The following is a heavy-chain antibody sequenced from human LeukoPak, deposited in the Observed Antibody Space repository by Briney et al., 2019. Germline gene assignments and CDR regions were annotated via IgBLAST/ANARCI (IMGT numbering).Heavy chain of an antibody. V-gene: IGHV1-69*01. CDR2: IIPIFGTA. Sequence: WASVKVSCKASGGTFSSYAISWVRQAPGQGLEWMGGIIPIFGTANYAQKFQGRVTITADESTSTAYMELSSLRSEDTAVYYCARERYCSSTSCRTYYYYGMDVWGKGTTVTVSS. D-gene: IGHD2-2*01. CDR3: ARERYCSSTSCRTYYYYGMDV. CDR1: GGTFSSYA. J-gene: IGHJ6*04.